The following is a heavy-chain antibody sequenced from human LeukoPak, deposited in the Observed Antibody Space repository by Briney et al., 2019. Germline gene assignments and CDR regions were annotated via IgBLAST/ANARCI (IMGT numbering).Heavy chain of an antibody. CDR3: ARDLNARFDP. V-gene: IGHV3-21*01. Sequence: GGSLRLSCAASGFTFSSYSMNWVRQAPGKGLEWVSSISSSNSFIYYADSVKGRFTMSRDNAKNSLYLQMNRLRDEDTAVYYCARDLNARFDPWGQGTLVTVSS. CDR1: GFTFSSYS. D-gene: IGHD2-8*01. CDR2: ISSSNSFI. J-gene: IGHJ5*02.